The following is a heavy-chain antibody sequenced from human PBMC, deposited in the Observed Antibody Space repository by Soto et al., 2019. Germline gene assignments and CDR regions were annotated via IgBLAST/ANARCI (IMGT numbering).Heavy chain of an antibody. J-gene: IGHJ6*02. CDR1: GFMFDNYA. D-gene: IGHD2-8*02. V-gene: IGHV3-9*01. CDR2: ISWNSGTI. CDR3: AKSTGGTANGMDV. Sequence: EVQLVESGGGLVQPGRSLRLSCAASGFMFDNYAMHWVRQAPGKGLEWVSGISWNSGTIGYADSVKGRFTISRDNXKNSLYLHMNSLRAEDTALYYCAKSTGGTANGMDVWGQGTTVTVSS.